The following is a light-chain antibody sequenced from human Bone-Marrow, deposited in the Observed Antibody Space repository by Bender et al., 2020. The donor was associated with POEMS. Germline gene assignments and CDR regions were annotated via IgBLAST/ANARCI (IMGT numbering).Light chain of an antibody. Sequence: QSALTQPASVSGSPGQSITISCAGTSSDVGGYNYVSWYQQHPGKVPKLLIFDVTNRPSGVSNRFSGSKSGNTASLTISGLQAEDEADYYCCSYAGSSIWVFGGGTKLTVL. CDR1: SSDVGGYNY. CDR2: DVT. V-gene: IGLV2-14*03. CDR3: CSYAGSSIWV. J-gene: IGLJ3*02.